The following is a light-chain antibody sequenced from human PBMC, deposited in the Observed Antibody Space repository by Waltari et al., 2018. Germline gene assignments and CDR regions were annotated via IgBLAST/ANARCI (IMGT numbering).Light chain of an antibody. CDR3: NSYASGSNGV. V-gene: IGLV2-14*03. Sequence: QSALTQPASVSGSPGQSITISCTRTSSDVGRYDSVSWYQQHPGKAPKLMIYDVSSRPSGVSNRFSGSKSGNTASLTISGLQAEDEADYYCNSYASGSNGVFGGGTRLTVL. CDR1: SSDVGRYDS. J-gene: IGLJ3*02. CDR2: DVS.